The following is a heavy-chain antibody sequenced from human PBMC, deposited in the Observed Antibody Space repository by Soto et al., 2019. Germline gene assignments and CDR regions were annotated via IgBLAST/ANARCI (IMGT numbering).Heavy chain of an antibody. V-gene: IGHV1-69*12. J-gene: IGHJ4*02. Sequence: QVQLVQSGAEVKKPGSSVKVSCKASGGTFNSYVFNWVRQAPGQGLEWMGGIISIFGTPNYGQKFQGRVTLTADESTSTGFMELSSLTSEATAIYYCARDLGSGYDTGDYWGQGTLVTVSS. CDR1: GGTFNSYV. D-gene: IGHD5-12*01. CDR3: ARDLGSGYDTGDY. CDR2: IISIFGTP.